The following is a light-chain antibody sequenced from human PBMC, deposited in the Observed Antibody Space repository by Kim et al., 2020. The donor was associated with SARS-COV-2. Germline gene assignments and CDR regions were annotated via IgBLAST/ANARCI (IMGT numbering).Light chain of an antibody. V-gene: IGKV3-20*01. J-gene: IGKJ1*01. CDR1: QNVSTNY. Sequence: PGERAPLSCKSSQNVSTNYLACYQQKPGQAPRRLVFGAPSRATGITDRFSGSVSGTDFTHTITGLEPEDFAVYYCQQYSSSPATCGQGTKVDIK. CDR2: GAP. CDR3: QQYSSSPAT.